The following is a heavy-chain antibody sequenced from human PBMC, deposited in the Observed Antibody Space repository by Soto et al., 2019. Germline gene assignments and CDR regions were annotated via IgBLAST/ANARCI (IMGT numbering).Heavy chain of an antibody. CDR2: IYHSGST. V-gene: IGHV4-30-2*01. CDR1: GGSISSGGYS. D-gene: IGHD3-3*01. J-gene: IGHJ5*02. Sequence: QLQLQESGSGLVKPSQTLSLTCAVSGGSISSGGYSWSWIRQPPGKGLEWIGYIYHSGSTYYNPSLKSRVTISVDRSKNQCSLKLSSVTAADTAVYYCARGRITIFGVVTPSNWFDPWGQGTLVTVSS. CDR3: ARGRITIFGVVTPSNWFDP.